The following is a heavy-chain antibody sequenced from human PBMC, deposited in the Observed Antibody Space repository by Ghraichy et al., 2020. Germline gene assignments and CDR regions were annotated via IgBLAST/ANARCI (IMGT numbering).Heavy chain of an antibody. CDR2: IYHSVST. CDR3: AREPVSTRVFDS. CDR1: GGSIYSNNW. D-gene: IGHD1-1*01. Sequence: SETLSLTCDVSGGSIYSNNWWSWVRQTPGKGLEWIGEIYHSVSTNFNPSLKSRVTIAIDMSKNQFSLNLRSVTAADTAVYYCAREPVSTRVFDSWGQGALVTVSS. J-gene: IGHJ4*02. V-gene: IGHV4-4*02.